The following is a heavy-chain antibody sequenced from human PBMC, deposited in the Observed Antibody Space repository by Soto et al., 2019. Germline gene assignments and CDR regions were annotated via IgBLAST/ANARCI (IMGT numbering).Heavy chain of an antibody. CDR2: ISGSGGST. Sequence: GSLRLSCAASGFTFSSYAMSWVRQAPGKGLEWVSAISGSGGSTYYADSVKGRFTISRDNSKNTLYLQMNSLRAEDTAVYYCAKDRIAVAGTDENYFDYWGQGTLVTVSS. CDR1: GFTFSSYA. D-gene: IGHD6-19*01. CDR3: AKDRIAVAGTDENYFDY. J-gene: IGHJ4*02. V-gene: IGHV3-23*01.